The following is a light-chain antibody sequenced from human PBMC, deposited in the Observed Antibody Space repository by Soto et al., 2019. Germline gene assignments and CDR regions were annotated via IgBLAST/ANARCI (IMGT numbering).Light chain of an antibody. CDR2: KAS. Sequence: DIQMTQSPSTLSASVGDRVTITCRASQSISTWLAWYQQKPGKAPKLLSYKASSLESGVPSRFSGSGSGTEFTLTISSVQPDDFATYYCQQYNSYSRTFGQGTKVEIK. J-gene: IGKJ1*01. V-gene: IGKV1-5*03. CDR1: QSISTW. CDR3: QQYNSYSRT.